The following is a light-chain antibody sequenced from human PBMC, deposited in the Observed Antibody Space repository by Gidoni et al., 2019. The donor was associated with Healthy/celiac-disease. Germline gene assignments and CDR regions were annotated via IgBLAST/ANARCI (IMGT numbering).Light chain of an antibody. V-gene: IGLV2-14*01. CDR1: SSGVGGYNY. CDR2: EFS. CDR3: STYTRSSTLV. Sequence: SSLTQPASVSACPGPPITISCTGTSSGVGGYNYVSWYQQQPGKAPKLLIYEFSNRPSRVSNRFSGSKSGNTASQTISGLQAANEADYYCSTYTRSSTLVFGGGPKLTVL. J-gene: IGLJ3*02.